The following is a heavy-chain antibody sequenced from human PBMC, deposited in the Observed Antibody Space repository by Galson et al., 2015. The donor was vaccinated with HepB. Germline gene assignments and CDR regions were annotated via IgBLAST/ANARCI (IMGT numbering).Heavy chain of an antibody. CDR1: GSTFTMSW. CDR2: VRHDETEL. D-gene: IGHD5-18*01. Sequence: SLRLSCAASGSTFTMSWMSWVRQAPGKGLEWVAMVRHDETELSYVDSVKGRFTISRGNAKNSLHLQMNSLRVEDTAMHYCALLDTATAWASGGIWGQGTLVTVSS. J-gene: IGHJ4*02. V-gene: IGHV3-7*01. CDR3: ALLDTATAWASGGI.